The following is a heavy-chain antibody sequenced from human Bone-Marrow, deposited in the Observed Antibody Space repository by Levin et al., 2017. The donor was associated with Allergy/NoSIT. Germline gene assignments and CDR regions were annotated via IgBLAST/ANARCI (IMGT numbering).Heavy chain of an antibody. V-gene: IGHV3-48*01. J-gene: IGHJ6*02. CDR1: GFTFSSYS. Sequence: GESLKISCAASGFTFSSYSMNWVRQAPGKGLEWVSYISSSSSTIYYADSVKGRFTISRDNAKNSLYLQMNSLRAEDTAVYYCARGGYSSGWYQGYGMDVWGQGTTVTVSS. D-gene: IGHD6-19*01. CDR3: ARGGYSSGWYQGYGMDV. CDR2: ISSSSSTI.